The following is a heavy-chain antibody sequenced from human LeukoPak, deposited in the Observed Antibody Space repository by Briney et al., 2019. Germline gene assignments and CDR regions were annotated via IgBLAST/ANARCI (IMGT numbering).Heavy chain of an antibody. J-gene: IGHJ4*02. V-gene: IGHV3-21*01. D-gene: IGHD3-10*01. CDR1: GFTFSSYS. CDR3: AKDVTDYYGSGSYYNAALDY. Sequence: GGSLRLSCAASGFTFSSYSMNWVRQAPGKGLEWVSSISSSSSYIYYADSVKGRFTISRDNAKNSLYLQMNSLRAEDTAVYYCAKDVTDYYGSGSYYNAALDYWGQGTLVTVSS. CDR2: ISSSSSYI.